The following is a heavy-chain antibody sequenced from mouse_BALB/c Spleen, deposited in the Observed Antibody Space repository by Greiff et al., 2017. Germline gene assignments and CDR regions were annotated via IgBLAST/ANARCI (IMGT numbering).Heavy chain of an antibody. CDR2: IWAGGST. V-gene: IGHV2-9*02. CDR3: AIYYDGSAWFAY. J-gene: IGHJ3*01. CDR1: GFSLTSYG. D-gene: IGHD1-1*01. Sequence: QVQLQQSGPGLVAPSQSLSITCTVSGFSLTSYGVHWVRQPPGKGLEWLGVIWAGGSTNYNSALMSRLSISKDNSKSQVFLKMNSLQTDDTAMYYCAIYYDGSAWFAYWGQGTLVTVSA.